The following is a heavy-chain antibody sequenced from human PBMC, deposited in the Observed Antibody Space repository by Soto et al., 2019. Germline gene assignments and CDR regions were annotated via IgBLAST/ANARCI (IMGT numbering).Heavy chain of an antibody. J-gene: IGHJ6*02. D-gene: IGHD2-15*01. Sequence: QVQLVQSGAEVKKPGASVKVSCKSSGYTFTSYGIIWVRQAPGQGLEWMGWISAYNGNTNYAQKLQGRVTMTTDTSTSTAYMELRSLRSDDTAVYYCARDNCSGGSCYAGDYYYYYGMDVWGQGTTVTVSS. V-gene: IGHV1-18*01. CDR1: GYTFTSYG. CDR3: ARDNCSGGSCYAGDYYYYYGMDV. CDR2: ISAYNGNT.